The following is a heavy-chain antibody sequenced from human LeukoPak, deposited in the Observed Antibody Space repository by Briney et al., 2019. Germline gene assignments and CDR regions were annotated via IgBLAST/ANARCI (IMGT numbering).Heavy chain of an antibody. CDR2: INPNSGGT. V-gene: IGHV1-2*02. Sequence: GASVKVSCKASGYTFTGYYMHWVRQAPGQGLEWMGWINPNSGGTNYAQKFQGRVTMTRDTSISTAYMELSRLRSDDTAVYYCAREYYYTSGSYYNRIDYWGQGTLVTVSS. J-gene: IGHJ4*02. CDR3: AREYYYTSGSYYNRIDY. CDR1: GYTFTGYY. D-gene: IGHD3-10*01.